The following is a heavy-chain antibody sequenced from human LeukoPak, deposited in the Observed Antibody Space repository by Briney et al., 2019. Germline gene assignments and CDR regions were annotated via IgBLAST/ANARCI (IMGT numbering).Heavy chain of an antibody. Sequence: PSQTPSLTRTVSGGSISNYNCSSVRQPPGKGLEWIGYIYNTVSTNYNPSLKSRVTISVDTSKNQFSLKLSSVTAADTAVYYCARDTAPLGRQWLTRLGYGMDVWGQGTTVSVSS. J-gene: IGHJ6*02. V-gene: IGHV4-59*01. CDR2: IYNTVST. D-gene: IGHD6-19*01. CDR1: GGSISNYN. CDR3: ARDTAPLGRQWLTRLGYGMDV.